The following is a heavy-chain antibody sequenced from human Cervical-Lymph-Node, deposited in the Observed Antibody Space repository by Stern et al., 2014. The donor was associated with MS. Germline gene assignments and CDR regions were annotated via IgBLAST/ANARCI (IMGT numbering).Heavy chain of an antibody. CDR3: ARAAYSTSSYNY. CDR2: IIPIFGTA. D-gene: IGHD6-6*01. V-gene: IGHV1-69*01. CDR1: GGTFNTNV. J-gene: IGHJ4*02. Sequence: QVQLVQSGAEVKKPGSSVKVSCKASGGTFNTNVISWVRQAPGQGLEWMGGIIPIFGTALYAQKFQGRVTITANESKRAGYMELSSLRSEDTAVYYCARAAYSTSSYNYWGQGTLVIVSS.